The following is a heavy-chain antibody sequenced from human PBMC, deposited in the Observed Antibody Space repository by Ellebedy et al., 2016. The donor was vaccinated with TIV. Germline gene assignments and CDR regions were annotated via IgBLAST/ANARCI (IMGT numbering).Heavy chain of an antibody. CDR1: GFTFSSYW. Sequence: GESLKISCAASGFTFSSYWMSWVRQAPGKGLEWVANIKQDGSEKYYVDSVKGRFTISRDNAKNSLYLQMNSLRAEDTAVYYCARGITVADSRGFFYYYGLDVWGQGTTVTVFS. CDR3: ARGITVADSRGFFYYYGLDV. V-gene: IGHV3-7*01. D-gene: IGHD6-19*01. CDR2: IKQDGSEK. J-gene: IGHJ6*02.